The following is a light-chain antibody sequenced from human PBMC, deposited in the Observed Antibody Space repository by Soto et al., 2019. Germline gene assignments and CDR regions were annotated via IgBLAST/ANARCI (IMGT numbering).Light chain of an antibody. V-gene: IGKV1-39*01. CDR3: QQSYSTIPT. J-gene: IGKJ1*01. Sequence: DIQMTQSPSSLSASVGDRVTITCRASQSISSYLNWYQQKPGKAPKLLIYAASSLQSGVPSRFSGSGSGTDFTLTISSLQPEDFATYYCQQSYSTIPTCGQGTKVDIK. CDR2: AAS. CDR1: QSISSY.